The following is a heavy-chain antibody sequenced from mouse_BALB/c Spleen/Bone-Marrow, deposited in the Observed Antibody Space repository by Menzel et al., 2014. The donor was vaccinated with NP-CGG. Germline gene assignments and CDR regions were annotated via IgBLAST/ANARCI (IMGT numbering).Heavy chain of an antibody. CDR2: ISSGGGNT. CDR1: GFTFSSYT. D-gene: IGHD2-14*01. V-gene: IGHV5-9*03. Sequence: VQLKQSGGGLVKPGGSLKLSCAASGFTFSSYTMSWVRQTPEKGLEWVATISSGGGNTYYPDSMKGRFTISRDNAKNNLYLQMSSLRSEDTALYYCARAYYRYPFDYWGQGTTLTVSS. J-gene: IGHJ2*01. CDR3: ARAYYRYPFDY.